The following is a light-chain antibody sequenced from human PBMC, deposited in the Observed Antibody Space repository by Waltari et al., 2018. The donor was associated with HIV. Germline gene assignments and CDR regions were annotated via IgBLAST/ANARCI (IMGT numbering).Light chain of an antibody. V-gene: IGKV3-20*01. CDR1: QSVSSGY. J-gene: IGKJ2*01. Sequence: EIVLTQSPGTLSLSPGERATLSCRASQSVSSGYLAWYQQKPGQGPRLLIYGASNRATGIPDRFSGSGSGTDFTLTISRLEPEDFAIYYCQQYINWPPYTFGQGTKLEI. CDR3: QQYINWPPYT. CDR2: GAS.